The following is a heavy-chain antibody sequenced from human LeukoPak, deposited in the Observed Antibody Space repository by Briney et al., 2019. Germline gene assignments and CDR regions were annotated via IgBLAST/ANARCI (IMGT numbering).Heavy chain of an antibody. J-gene: IGHJ5*02. V-gene: IGHV4-39*07. Sequence: SETLSLTCTVSGGSISSSSYYWGWIRQPPGKGLEWIGEINHSGSTNYNPSLKSRVTISVDTSKNQFSLKLSSVTAADTAVYYCARGGQWLVLDWFDPWGQGTLVTVSS. D-gene: IGHD6-19*01. CDR1: GGSISSSSYY. CDR3: ARGGQWLVLDWFDP. CDR2: INHSGST.